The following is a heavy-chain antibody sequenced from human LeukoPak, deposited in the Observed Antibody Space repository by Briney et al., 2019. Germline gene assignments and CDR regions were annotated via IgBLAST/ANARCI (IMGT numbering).Heavy chain of an antibody. J-gene: IGHJ5*02. D-gene: IGHD3-10*01. CDR1: GFTFSTYF. CDR2: INTNTGNP. V-gene: IGHV7-4-1*02. Sequence: PGGSLRLSCAASGFTFSTYFLTWVRQAPGQGLEWMGWINTNTGNPTYAQGFTGRFVFSLDTSVNTAYLQISSLRAEDTAVYYCARGEGVRGFDPWGQGTLVTVSS. CDR3: ARGEGVRGFDP.